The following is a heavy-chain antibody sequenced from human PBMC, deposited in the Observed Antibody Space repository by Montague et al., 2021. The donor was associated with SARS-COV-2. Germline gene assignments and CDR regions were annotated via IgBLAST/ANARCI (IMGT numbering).Heavy chain of an antibody. V-gene: IGHV4-39*01. CDR2: IYYSGGT. CDR3: ARFPTSYYYDSKAAPATPDAFDI. J-gene: IGHJ3*02. CDR1: GGSISSSSYY. D-gene: IGHD3-22*01. Sequence: SETLSLTCTVSGGSISSSSYYWSRIRQPPGKGLEWIGSIYYSGGTYYNPSLKSRVTISVDTSKNQFSLKLSSVTAADTAVYYCARFPTSYYYDSKAAPATPDAFDIWGQGTMVTVSS.